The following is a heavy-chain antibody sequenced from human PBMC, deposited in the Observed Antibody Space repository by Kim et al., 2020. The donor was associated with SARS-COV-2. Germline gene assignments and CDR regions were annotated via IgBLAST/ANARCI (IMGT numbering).Heavy chain of an antibody. D-gene: IGHD3-16*02. CDR1: GGSFSGYY. J-gene: IGHJ4*02. Sequence: SETLSLTCAVYGGSFSGYYLSWIRQPPGKGLEWIGEINHSGSTNYNPSLKSRVTISVDTSKNQFSLKLSSVTAADTAVYYCARVKAGYDYVWGSYRRYYFDYWGQGTLVTVSS. CDR2: INHSGST. V-gene: IGHV4-34*01. CDR3: ARVKAGYDYVWGSYRRYYFDY.